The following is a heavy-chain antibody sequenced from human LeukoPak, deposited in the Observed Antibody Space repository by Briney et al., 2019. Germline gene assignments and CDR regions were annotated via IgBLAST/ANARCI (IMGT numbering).Heavy chain of an antibody. CDR3: ARAYSSGSDY. Sequence: SETLSLTCTVSGGSISRYYWSWIRQPPGKGLEWIGSIYYSGSTYYNPSLKSRVTISVDTSKNQFSLKLSSVTAADTAVYYCARAYSSGSDYWGQGTLVTVSS. CDR2: IYYSGST. J-gene: IGHJ4*02. V-gene: IGHV4-59*01. CDR1: GGSISRYY. D-gene: IGHD6-19*01.